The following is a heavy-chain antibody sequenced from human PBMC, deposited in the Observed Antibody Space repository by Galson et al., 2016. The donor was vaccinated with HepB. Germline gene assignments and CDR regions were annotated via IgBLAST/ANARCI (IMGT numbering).Heavy chain of an antibody. CDR2: IWYDGSNK. CDR3: ARESPTTAGAFDI. Sequence: SLRLSCAASGFTFSDFGMHWVRQAPGKGLEWVALIWYDGSNKHYADSVKGRFTISRDNSKNTLYLQTNSLRADDTAVYYCARESPTTAGAFDIWGQGTMVTVSS. V-gene: IGHV3-33*01. CDR1: GFTFSDFG. D-gene: IGHD4-17*01. J-gene: IGHJ3*02.